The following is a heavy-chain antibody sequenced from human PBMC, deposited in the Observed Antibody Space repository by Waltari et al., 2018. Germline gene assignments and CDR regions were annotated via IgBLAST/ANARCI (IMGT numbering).Heavy chain of an antibody. CDR1: GGSITNNRHY. J-gene: IGHJ3*01. CDR3: ATYIGASIGTAAFDV. CDR2: ISSTGAT. Sequence: QLHLQESGPGLVKPSETLSLPCSVSGGSITNNRHYWGWIRQTPGKGLEWIATISSTGATYNNPSLKSRVTISGDTSKNQFSLKLTSVTAADTAVYYCATYIGASIGTAAFDVWGRGALVTVSS. D-gene: IGHD3-16*01. V-gene: IGHV4-39*01.